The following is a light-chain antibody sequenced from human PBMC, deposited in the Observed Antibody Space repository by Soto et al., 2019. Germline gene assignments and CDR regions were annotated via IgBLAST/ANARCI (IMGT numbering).Light chain of an antibody. CDR3: SSYTSSSTLHV. J-gene: IGLJ1*01. CDR2: DVS. Sequence: QSALTQPASVSGSPGQSITISCTGTSSDVGGYNYVSWYQQHPGKAPKLMIYDVSNRPSGVSNRFSGSKSGNTASLTISGLQAEDDSDYYCSSYTSSSTLHVFGPGSK. CDR1: SSDVGGYNY. V-gene: IGLV2-14*01.